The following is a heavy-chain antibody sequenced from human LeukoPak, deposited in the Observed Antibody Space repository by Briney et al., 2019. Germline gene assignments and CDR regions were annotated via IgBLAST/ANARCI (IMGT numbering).Heavy chain of an antibody. D-gene: IGHD6-13*01. J-gene: IGHJ6*02. CDR1: GFTFSSYG. V-gene: IGHV3-30*18. CDR3: AKDRHSSSWYGSRLWDYYGMDV. Sequence: GGSLRLSCAASGFTFSSYGMHWVRQAPGKGLEWVAVISYDGSNKYYADSVKGRSTISRDNSKNTLYLQMNSLRAEDTAVYYCAKDRHSSSWYGSRLWDYYGMDVWGQGTTVTVSS. CDR2: ISYDGSNK.